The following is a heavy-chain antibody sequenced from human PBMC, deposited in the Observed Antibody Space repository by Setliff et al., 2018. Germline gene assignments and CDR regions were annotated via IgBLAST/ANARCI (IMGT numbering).Heavy chain of an antibody. J-gene: IGHJ4*02. CDR1: GFTFTNAW. CDR2: IKSKTDGGTT. D-gene: IGHD4-17*01. Sequence: PGGSLRLSCAASGFTFTNAWMSWVRQAPGKGLEWLGRIKSKTDGGTTDYAAPVKGRSTISRDDSKNTVYLQMNSLNTEDTAVYYCSTLTTVTTSPLWGQGTLVTVSS. CDR3: STLTTVTTSPL. V-gene: IGHV3-15*01.